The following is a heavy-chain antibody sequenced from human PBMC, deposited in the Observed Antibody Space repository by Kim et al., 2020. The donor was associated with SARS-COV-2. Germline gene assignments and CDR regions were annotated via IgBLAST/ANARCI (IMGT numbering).Heavy chain of an antibody. Sequence: GGSLRLSCAASGFTFSSYWMHWVRQAPGKGLMWVSRIHHAGSGTNYADSVKGRFTISRDNAKNTLYLQMNSLRAEDTAVYYCVRDRLMFGPVSSELWGQGTMVTVSS. D-gene: IGHD3-10*02. CDR1: GFTFSSYW. CDR2: IHHAGSGT. V-gene: IGHV3-74*01. CDR3: VRDRLMFGPVSSEL. J-gene: IGHJ3*01.